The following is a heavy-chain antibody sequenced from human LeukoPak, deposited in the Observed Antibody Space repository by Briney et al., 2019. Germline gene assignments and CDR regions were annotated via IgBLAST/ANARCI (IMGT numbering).Heavy chain of an antibody. V-gene: IGHV3-23*01. Sequence: GRSLRLSCAASGFTFSSYAMSWVRQAPGKGLEWVSAISGSGGSTYYADSVKGRFTISRDNSKNTLYLQMNSLRAEDTAVYYCAKVPVVPAAISSEIDYWGQGTLVTVSS. J-gene: IGHJ4*02. CDR1: GFTFSSYA. CDR2: ISGSGGST. D-gene: IGHD2-2*02. CDR3: AKVPVVPAAISSEIDY.